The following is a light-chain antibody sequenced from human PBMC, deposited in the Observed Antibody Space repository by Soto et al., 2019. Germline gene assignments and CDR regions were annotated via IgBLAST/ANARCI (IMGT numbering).Light chain of an antibody. Sequence: EIVLTQSPGTLSLSPGERATLSCRASQSVSNNYLAWYQQKPGQAPRPLIYGASNRATGIPDRFNGSGSGTDFTLTISRLEPEDFAVYYCQPYGSSGTFGQGTKVDIK. V-gene: IGKV3-20*01. J-gene: IGKJ1*01. CDR3: QPYGSSGT. CDR2: GAS. CDR1: QSVSNNY.